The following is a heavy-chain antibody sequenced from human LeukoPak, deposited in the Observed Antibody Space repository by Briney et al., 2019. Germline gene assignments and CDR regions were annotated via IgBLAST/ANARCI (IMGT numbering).Heavy chain of an antibody. CDR3: ARRRDYNWFDP. Sequence: PSETLSLTCAVYGGSFSGYYWSWIRQPPGKGLEWIGYIYYSGSTNYNPSLKSRVTISVDTSKNQFSLKLSSVTAADTAVYYCARRRDYNWFDPWGQGTLVTVSS. V-gene: IGHV4-59*08. J-gene: IGHJ5*02. CDR2: IYYSGST. CDR1: GGSFSGYY.